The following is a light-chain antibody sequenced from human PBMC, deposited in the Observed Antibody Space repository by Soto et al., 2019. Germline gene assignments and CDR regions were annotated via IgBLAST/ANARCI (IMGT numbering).Light chain of an antibody. CDR1: QSVSSY. V-gene: IGKV3-11*01. J-gene: IGKJ3*01. CDR2: AAS. CDR3: QQRSNWHFT. Sequence: EIVLTQSPATLSLSPGERATLSWRASQSVSSYLAWYQQKPGQAPRLLIYAASIRATGIPARFSGSGSRTDFTLTISSLEPEDLAVYYCQQRSNWHFTLGPGTKGELK.